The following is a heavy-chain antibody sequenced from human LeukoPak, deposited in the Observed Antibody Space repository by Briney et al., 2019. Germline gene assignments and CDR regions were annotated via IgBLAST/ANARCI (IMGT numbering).Heavy chain of an antibody. CDR2: VNHSGGT. V-gene: IGHV4-34*01. CDR3: ARSRQIFGVAENWFDP. J-gene: IGHJ5*02. D-gene: IGHD3-3*01. CDR1: GGSFSGYY. Sequence: SETLSLTCAVYGGSFSGYYWSWIRQPPGKGLEWIGEVNHSGGTNYNPSLKSRVTISVDTSKNQFSLNLNSVTAADTAVYYCARSRQIFGVAENWFDPWGQGTLVTVS.